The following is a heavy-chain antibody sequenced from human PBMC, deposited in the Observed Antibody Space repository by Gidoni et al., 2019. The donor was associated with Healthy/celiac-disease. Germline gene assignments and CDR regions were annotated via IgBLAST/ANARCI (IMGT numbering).Heavy chain of an antibody. J-gene: IGHJ4*02. CDR2: ISYDGSNK. Sequence: QVQLVESGGGVVQPGRSLRRSCAASGFTFSSYGMHWVRQAPGKGLEWVAFISYDGSNKYYAASVKGRFTISRDNSKNTLYLQMNSLRAEDTAVYYCATNRGGYYYDSSGYYNPRGDYWGQGTLVTVSS. V-gene: IGHV3-30*03. D-gene: IGHD3-22*01. CDR1: GFTFSSYG. CDR3: ATNRGGYYYDSSGYYNPRGDY.